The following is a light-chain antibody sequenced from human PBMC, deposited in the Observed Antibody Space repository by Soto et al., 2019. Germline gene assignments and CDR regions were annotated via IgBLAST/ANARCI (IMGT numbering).Light chain of an antibody. J-gene: IGKJ2*01. V-gene: IGKV3-20*01. CDR3: QQYGSSPPST. Sequence: EIVLTQSPGTLSLSPGERATLSCRASQSVSSSYLAWYQQKPGQAPRLLIYGASSRATGIPDRFSGSGSGTDLTLTVIRLEPEELAVDYCQQYGSSPPSTFGQGTKLEIK. CDR1: QSVSSSY. CDR2: GAS.